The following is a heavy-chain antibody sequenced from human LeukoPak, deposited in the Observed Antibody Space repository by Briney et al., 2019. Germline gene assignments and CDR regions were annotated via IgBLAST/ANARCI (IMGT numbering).Heavy chain of an antibody. CDR2: VYSGDRT. D-gene: IGHD1-26*01. Sequence: GGSLRLSCAASGFTVNSNYVSWVRQAPGKGLEWVSVVYSGDRTYYADSVKGRFTISRDDSTNTLYLLMNSLRAEDTAVYYCARGYLIDYWGQGTLVTVSS. J-gene: IGHJ4*02. V-gene: IGHV3-66*01. CDR3: ARGYLIDY. CDR1: GFTVNSNY.